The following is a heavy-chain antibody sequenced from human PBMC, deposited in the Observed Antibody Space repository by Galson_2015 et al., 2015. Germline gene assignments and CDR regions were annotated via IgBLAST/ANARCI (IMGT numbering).Heavy chain of an antibody. CDR2: INTNTGNP. V-gene: IGHV7-4-1*02. D-gene: IGHD2-15*01. CDR3: ARGTTFGGSHDAFDI. Sequence: PGQGLEWMGWINTNTGNPTYAQGFTGRFVFSLDTSKNQFSLKLSSVTAADTAVYYCARGTTFGGSHDAFDIWGQGTMVTVSS. J-gene: IGHJ3*02.